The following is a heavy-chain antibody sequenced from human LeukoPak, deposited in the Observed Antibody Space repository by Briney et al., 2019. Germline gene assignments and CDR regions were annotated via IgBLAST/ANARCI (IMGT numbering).Heavy chain of an antibody. Sequence: GGSLRLSCAASGFTFSSYGMSWVRQAPGKGLEWVSAISGSGGSTYYADSVKGRFTTSRDNAKNSLYLQMNSLRAEDTAVYYCARGHGEFDPWGQGTLVTVSS. CDR3: ARGHGEFDP. CDR1: GFTFSSYG. CDR2: ISGSGGST. D-gene: IGHD5-12*01. V-gene: IGHV3-23*01. J-gene: IGHJ5*02.